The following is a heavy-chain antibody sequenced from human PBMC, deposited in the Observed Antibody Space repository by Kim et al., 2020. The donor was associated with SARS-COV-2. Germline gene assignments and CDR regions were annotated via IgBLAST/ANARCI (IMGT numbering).Heavy chain of an antibody. CDR3: ARGSSWYPIDY. CDR2: T. D-gene: IGHD6-13*01. Sequence: TYYADPVKGRFTISRDNSKNTLYLQMNSLRAEDTAVYYCARGSSWYPIDYWGQGTLVTVSS. V-gene: IGHV3-23*01. J-gene: IGHJ4*02.